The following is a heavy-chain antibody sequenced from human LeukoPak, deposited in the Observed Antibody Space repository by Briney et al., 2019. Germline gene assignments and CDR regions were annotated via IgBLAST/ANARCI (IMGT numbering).Heavy chain of an antibody. CDR1: GGSISSYY. D-gene: IGHD2-21*02. J-gene: IGHJ4*02. CDR3: ARSIVVVTAYDY. Sequence: SETLSLTCTVSGGSISSYYWSWIRQPAGKGLEWIGRIYISGSTNYNPSLKSRVTMSVDTSKNQFSLKLSSVTAADTAVYYCARSIVVVTAYDYWGQGTLVTVSS. CDR2: IYISGST. V-gene: IGHV4-4*07.